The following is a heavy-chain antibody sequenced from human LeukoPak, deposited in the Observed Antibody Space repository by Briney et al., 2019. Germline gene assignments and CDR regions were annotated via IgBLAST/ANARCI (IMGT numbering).Heavy chain of an antibody. Sequence: GGSLRFSCAGSGFTVNNARMSRHRPAPGQGLVGCGRLKSKTTSETTDYPAPVTGRFTISSDASKNTLNLQMTRQKTEDTAVYYCTTGFRTAWGEGTLVTVSS. CDR1: GFTVNNAR. CDR3: TTGFRTA. CDR2: LKSKTTSETT. V-gene: IGHV3-15*01. J-gene: IGHJ4*02.